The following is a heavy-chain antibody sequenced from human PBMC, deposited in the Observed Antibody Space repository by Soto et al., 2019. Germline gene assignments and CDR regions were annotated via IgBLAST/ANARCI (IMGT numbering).Heavy chain of an antibody. D-gene: IGHD3-3*01. V-gene: IGHV4-4*07. CDR3: ARGQRFSDWFDP. CDR1: GGAINSYY. CDR2: LYSSGST. J-gene: IGHJ5*02. Sequence: SETLSLTCTVSGGAINSYYCPCIRQPAGKGLEWIGRLYSSGSTKYNPSLQSRVTMSLDTSKNQFSLRLTSVTAADTAVYYCARGQRFSDWFDPWGQGTLVTVSS.